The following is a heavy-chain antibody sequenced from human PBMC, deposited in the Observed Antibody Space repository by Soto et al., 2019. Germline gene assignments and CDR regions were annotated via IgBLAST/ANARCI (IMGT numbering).Heavy chain of an antibody. J-gene: IGHJ4*02. CDR2: ISWNSETI. CDR3: AKDMKWGGMTTIHYFDS. D-gene: IGHD4-17*01. V-gene: IGHV3-9*01. Sequence: EVQLVESGGGLVQPGRSLRLSCAASGFTVDDYAMHWVRQAPGKGLEWVSGISWNSETIDYADSVKGRFTISRDNAKGSLFLKMNSLGPDDTALYYCAKDMKWGGMTTIHYFDSWGQGTLVTVSS. CDR1: GFTVDDYA.